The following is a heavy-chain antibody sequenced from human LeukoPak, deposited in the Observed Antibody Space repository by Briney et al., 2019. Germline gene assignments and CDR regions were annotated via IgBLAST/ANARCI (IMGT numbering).Heavy chain of an antibody. D-gene: IGHD3-3*01. CDR2: ISYNGHT. CDR3: ARQSSWRGRYCFDH. V-gene: IGHV4-39*01. J-gene: IGHJ5*02. CDR1: AVDIGSSNYY. Sequence: SETLSLTCTVSAVDIGSSNYYWSWIRQTPGTGLAWICSISYNGHTNYNPSLKSRLTISGDTSEDHFSLQVRSVTAADTAVYYCARQSSWRGRYCFDHWGQGIMVIVSS.